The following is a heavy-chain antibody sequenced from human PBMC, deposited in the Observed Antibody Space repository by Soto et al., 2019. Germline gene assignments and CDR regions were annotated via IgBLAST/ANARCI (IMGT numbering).Heavy chain of an antibody. CDR1: GFTFRSYG. V-gene: IGHV3-30*18. CDR3: AKDRSSSWTLDY. D-gene: IGHD6-13*01. CDR2: ISYDGSNK. J-gene: IGHJ4*02. Sequence: GGSLRLSSAASGFTFRSYGMHWVRQAPGKGLEWVAVISYDGSNKYYADSVKGRFTISRDNSKNTLYLQMNSLRAEDTAVYYCAKDRSSSWTLDYWGQGTQVTVSS.